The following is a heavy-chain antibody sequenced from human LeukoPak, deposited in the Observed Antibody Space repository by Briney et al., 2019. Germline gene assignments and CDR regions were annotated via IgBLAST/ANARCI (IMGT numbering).Heavy chain of an antibody. CDR3: IWFFGSDF. Sequence: GGSLRLSCAASGFTFSNAWMTWVRQAPGKGLEWVGRIKSKTEGGTTDYAAPVKGRFTISRDDSKNTLYLEMNSLKTEDTAVYYCIWFFGSDFWGQGTLVTVSS. CDR1: GFTFSNAW. D-gene: IGHD3-10*01. J-gene: IGHJ4*02. CDR2: IKSKTEGGTT. V-gene: IGHV3-15*01.